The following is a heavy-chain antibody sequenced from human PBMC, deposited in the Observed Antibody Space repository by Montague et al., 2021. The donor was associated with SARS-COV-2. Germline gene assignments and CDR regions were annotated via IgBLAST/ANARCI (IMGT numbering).Heavy chain of an antibody. Sequence: TLSLTCTVSGGSISSGGYSWSWIRQHPGKGLEWLGYISYSGSTYYNPSLKSRVTISVDTSKNQFSLKLSSVTAADTAVYYCARVHGITMIVVVIGAFDIWGQGTMVTVSS. D-gene: IGHD3-22*01. V-gene: IGHV4-31*03. J-gene: IGHJ3*02. CDR1: GGSISSGGYS. CDR3: ARVHGITMIVVVIGAFDI. CDR2: ISYSGST.